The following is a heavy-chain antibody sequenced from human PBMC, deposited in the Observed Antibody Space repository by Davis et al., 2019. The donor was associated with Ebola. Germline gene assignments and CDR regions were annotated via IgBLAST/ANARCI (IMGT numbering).Heavy chain of an antibody. Sequence: GESLKISCAASGFTFSSYAMSWVRQAPGKGLEWVSSISSSSSYIYYADSVKGRFTISRDNAKNSLYLQMNSLRAEDTAVYYCARDDPIVVVPAAIDYWGQGTLVTVSS. CDR3: ARDDPIVVVPAAIDY. J-gene: IGHJ4*02. D-gene: IGHD2-2*01. CDR1: GFTFSSYA. V-gene: IGHV3-21*01. CDR2: ISSSSSYI.